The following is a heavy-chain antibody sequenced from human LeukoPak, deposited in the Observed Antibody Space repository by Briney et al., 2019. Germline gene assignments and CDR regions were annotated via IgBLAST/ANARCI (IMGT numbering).Heavy chain of an antibody. V-gene: IGHV1-46*03. J-gene: IGHJ4*02. Sequence: GASVKVSCKASGYTFTSYYMHWVRQAPGQGLEGMGIINPSGGSTSYAQKFQGRVTMTRDTSTSTVYMELSSLRSEDTAVYYCARESDYDSSGYPTVPFDYWGQGTLVTVSS. CDR1: GYTFTSYY. CDR3: ARESDYDSSGYPTVPFDY. CDR2: INPSGGST. D-gene: IGHD3-22*01.